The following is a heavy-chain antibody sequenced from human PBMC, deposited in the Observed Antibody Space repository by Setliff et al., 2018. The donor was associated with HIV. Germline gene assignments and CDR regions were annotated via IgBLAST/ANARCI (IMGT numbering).Heavy chain of an antibody. CDR3: ARGRHYSSSAPFAIDF. D-gene: IGHD6-6*01. J-gene: IGHJ4*02. Sequence: SETLSLTCAVSDYSVLNDNYWGWIRQSPGKGLEWIGSVHHDGSTYYNPSLESRVTTTIDTSKHQLSLTLTSVTAADTAVYYCARGRHYSSSAPFAIDFWGQGMLVTVSS. CDR2: VHHDGST. CDR1: DYSVLNDNY. V-gene: IGHV4-38-2*01.